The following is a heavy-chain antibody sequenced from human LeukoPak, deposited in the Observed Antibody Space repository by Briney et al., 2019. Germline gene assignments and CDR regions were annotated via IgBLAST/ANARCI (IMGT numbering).Heavy chain of an antibody. V-gene: IGHV4-30-2*01. Sequence: SQTLSLTCTVSGGSISSGGYYWSWIRQPPGKGLEWIGYIYHSGSTYYNPSLKSRVTISVDRSKNQFSLKLSSVTAADTAVYYCARSLSHYNYYYMDVWGKGTTVTVSS. CDR2: IYHSGST. CDR1: GGSISSGGYY. CDR3: ARSLSHYNYYYMDV. J-gene: IGHJ6*03.